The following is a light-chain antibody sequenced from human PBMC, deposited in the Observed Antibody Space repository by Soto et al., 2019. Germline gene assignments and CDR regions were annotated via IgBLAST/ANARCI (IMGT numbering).Light chain of an antibody. CDR1: SSDIGGYDY. V-gene: IGLV2-14*03. CDR3: SSYTSSNTLVV. CDR2: DVS. J-gene: IGLJ2*01. Sequence: QSVLTQPASVSGSPGQSITISCTGTSSDIGGYDYVSWYQQHPGKAPKLMIYDVSNRPSGVSNRFSGSKSGNTASLTISGLQAEDEADYYCSSYTSSNTLVVFGGGNQLTVL.